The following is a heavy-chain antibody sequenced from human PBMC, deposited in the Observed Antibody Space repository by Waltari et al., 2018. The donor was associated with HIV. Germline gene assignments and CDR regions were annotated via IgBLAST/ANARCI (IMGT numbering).Heavy chain of an antibody. J-gene: IGHJ6*02. V-gene: IGHV4-59*01. CDR3: ARDYYDSSGSSYGMDV. D-gene: IGHD3-22*01. Sequence: QVQLQESGPGLVKPSETLSLTCTVSGGSISSYYWSWIRQPPGKGLEWIGYIYYSGSTNYNPSLKSRVTISVDTSKTQFSLKLSSVTAADTAVYYCARDYYDSSGSSYGMDVWGQGTTVTVSS. CDR2: IYYSGST. CDR1: GGSISSYY.